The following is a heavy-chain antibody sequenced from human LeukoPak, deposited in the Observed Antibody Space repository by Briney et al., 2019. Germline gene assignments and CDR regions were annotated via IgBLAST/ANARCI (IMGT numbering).Heavy chain of an antibody. Sequence: SETLSLTCTVSGGSISSSRDYWGWIRQPPGKGLEWIGSIYYSGSTYYNPSLKSRVTISVDTSKNQFSLKLSSVTAADTAVYYCARMGWYYDSSGYPLPGFDPWGQGTLVTVSS. V-gene: IGHV4-39*01. CDR1: GGSISSSRDY. J-gene: IGHJ5*02. D-gene: IGHD3-22*01. CDR3: ARMGWYYDSSGYPLPGFDP. CDR2: IYYSGST.